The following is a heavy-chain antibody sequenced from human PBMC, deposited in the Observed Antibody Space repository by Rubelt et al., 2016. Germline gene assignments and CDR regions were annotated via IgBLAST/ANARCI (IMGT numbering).Heavy chain of an antibody. D-gene: IGHD5-24*01. CDR2: ISTYNGNT. Sequence: QVQLVQSGAELKKPGASVKVSCKASGYTFTTYGISWVRQAPGQGLEWMGWISTYNGNTNVAQKIQDRVTLTTATSTSTAYMELRSLRSDATAVYYCATDVVEMATITDYWGQGTLVTVSS. V-gene: IGHV1-18*01. J-gene: IGHJ4*02. CDR1: GYTFTTYG. CDR3: ATDVVEMATITDY.